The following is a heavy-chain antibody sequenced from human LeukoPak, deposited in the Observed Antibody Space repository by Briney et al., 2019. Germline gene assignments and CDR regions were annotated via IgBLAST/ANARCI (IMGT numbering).Heavy chain of an antibody. D-gene: IGHD3-22*01. J-gene: IGHJ4*02. CDR3: ARRAGYYYDSSGIRGFDY. Sequence: GGSLRLSCAASGFTFSSYGMHWVRQAPGKGLEWVAVISYDGSNKYYADSVKGRFTISRDNPKNTLYLQMNSLRAEDTAVYYRARRAGYYYDSSGIRGFDYWGQGTLVTVSS. CDR2: ISYDGSNK. V-gene: IGHV3-30*19. CDR1: GFTFSSYG.